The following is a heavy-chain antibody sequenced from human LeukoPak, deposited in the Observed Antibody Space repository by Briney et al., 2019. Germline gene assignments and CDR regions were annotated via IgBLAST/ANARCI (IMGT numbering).Heavy chain of an antibody. CDR1: GYTFTGYY. CDR2: INPNSGGT. Sequence: ASVKVSCKASGYTFTGYYMHWVRQAPGQGLEWMGWINPNSGGTNYAQKFQGRVTMTRDTSISTAYMELSRLRSDDTAVYYCASGAPSYDFWSGYLGSPQIFDYWGQGTLVTVSS. J-gene: IGHJ4*02. V-gene: IGHV1-2*02. CDR3: ASGAPSYDFWSGYLGSPQIFDY. D-gene: IGHD3-3*01.